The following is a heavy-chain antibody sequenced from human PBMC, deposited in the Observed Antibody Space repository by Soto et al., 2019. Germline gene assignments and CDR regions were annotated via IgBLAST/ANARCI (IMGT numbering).Heavy chain of an antibody. Sequence: EVQLVESGGALVQPGRYLRLSCAASGFTFDDYAMHWVRQAPGKGLEWVSGISGNSGSIGYADSVKGRFTISRDNGKNSLYLQMNSLRAEDTALYYCAKDVRSYALYGRDVWGQGTTVTVSS. CDR3: AKDVRSYALYGRDV. CDR1: GFTFDDYA. V-gene: IGHV3-9*01. D-gene: IGHD2-2*01. CDR2: ISGNSGSI. J-gene: IGHJ6*02.